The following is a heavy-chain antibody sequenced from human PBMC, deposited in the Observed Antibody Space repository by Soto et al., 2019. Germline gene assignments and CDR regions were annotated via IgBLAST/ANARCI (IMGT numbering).Heavy chain of an antibody. CDR2: IYYSGST. CDR1: GGSISSGGYY. Sequence: SLTCTVSGGSISSGGYYWSWIRQFPGRGLEWIGYIYYSGSTYFNPSLKSRITISVDTSKNQFSLKVSSVTAADTAVYYCARSFTTTTEANWFYPWGQGTQVTVSS. J-gene: IGHJ5*02. D-gene: IGHD4-17*01. CDR3: ARSFTTTTEANWFYP. V-gene: IGHV4-31*03.